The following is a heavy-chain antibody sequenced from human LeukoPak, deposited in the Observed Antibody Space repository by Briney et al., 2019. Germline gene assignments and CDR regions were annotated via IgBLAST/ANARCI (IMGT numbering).Heavy chain of an antibody. J-gene: IGHJ5*02. Sequence: ASETLSLTCAVYGGSFSGYYWSWIRQPPGKGLEWIGEINHSGSTNYNPSLKSRFTISVDTSKNQFSLKLSSVTAADTAVYYCARSGSSSWYSQYNWFDPWRQGTLVTVSS. D-gene: IGHD6-13*01. V-gene: IGHV4-34*01. CDR1: GGSFSGYY. CDR2: INHSGST. CDR3: ARSGSSSWYSQYNWFDP.